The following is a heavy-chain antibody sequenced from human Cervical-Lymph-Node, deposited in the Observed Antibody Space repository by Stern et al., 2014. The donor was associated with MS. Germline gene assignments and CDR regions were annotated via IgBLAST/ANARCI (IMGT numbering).Heavy chain of an antibody. D-gene: IGHD6-13*01. CDR1: GFTFDGYA. V-gene: IGHV3-9*01. CDR2: ISWNRGAV. Sequence: EVQLVQSGGGLVQPGRSLRLSCAASGFTFDGYAMHWVRQAPGQGLEGVSGISWNRGAVAYAVSVKGRFAISRDNARNSLYLQMDSLRAEDTAFYYCVKKTNGGGYGSGWFFDYWGQGTLVTVSS. J-gene: IGHJ4*02. CDR3: VKKTNGGGYGSGWFFDY.